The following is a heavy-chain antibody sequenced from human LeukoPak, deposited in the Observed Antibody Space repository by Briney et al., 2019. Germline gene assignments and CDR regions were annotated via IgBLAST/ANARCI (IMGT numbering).Heavy chain of an antibody. CDR1: GFTFSSYW. V-gene: IGHV3-74*01. D-gene: IGHD3-22*01. Sequence: GGSLRLSCAASGFTFSSYWMHWVRQAPGKGLVWVSRINTDGSSTSYADSVKGRFTISRDNAKNTLYLQMNSLRAEDTAVYYCASPTYYYDSSGSLDYWGQGTLVTVSS. CDR3: ASPTYYYDSSGSLDY. CDR2: INTDGSST. J-gene: IGHJ4*02.